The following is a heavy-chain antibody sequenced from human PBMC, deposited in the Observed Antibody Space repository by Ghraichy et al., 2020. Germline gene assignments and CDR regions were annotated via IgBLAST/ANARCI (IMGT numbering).Heavy chain of an antibody. CDR2: IYYSGST. J-gene: IGHJ4*02. CDR1: GGSISSYY. Sequence: SETLSLTCTVSGGSISSYYWSWIRQPPGTGLEWIGHIYYSGSTNYNPSLKSRVTISVDTSKNQFSLKVNSVTAAATAVYFCARDSPPHYFDYWGQGTLVTVSS. CDR3: ARDSPPHYFDY. V-gene: IGHV4-59*01.